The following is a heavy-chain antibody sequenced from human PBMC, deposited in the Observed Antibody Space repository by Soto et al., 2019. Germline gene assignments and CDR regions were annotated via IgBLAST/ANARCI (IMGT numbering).Heavy chain of an antibody. D-gene: IGHD3-22*01. Sequence: SVKVSCNASGYTFTSYAMNWVRQAPGQGLEWMGWINTNTGNPTYAQGITGRFVFSLDTSVSTAYLQICSLRSEDTAVYYCARCGYYYDSSARKGHYYYYYGMDVWGQGTTVTVSS. CDR2: INTNTGNP. CDR1: GYTFTSYA. J-gene: IGHJ6*02. V-gene: IGHV7-4-1*01. CDR3: ARCGYYYDSSARKGHYYYYYGMDV.